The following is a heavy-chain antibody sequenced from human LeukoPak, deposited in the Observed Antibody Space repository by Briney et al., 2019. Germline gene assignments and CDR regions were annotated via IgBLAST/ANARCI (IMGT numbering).Heavy chain of an antibody. D-gene: IGHD6-13*01. J-gene: IGHJ4*02. V-gene: IGHV4-59*01. CDR2: TYYSGST. CDR1: GDSISNFY. CDR3: AREVVAAAGTVDY. Sequence: PSETLSLTCAVSGDSISNFYWSWIRQPPGKGLEWIGYTYYSGSTNYNPSLKSRVTISVDTSKNQFSLKLSSVTAADTAVYYCAREVVAAAGTVDYWGQGTLVIVSS.